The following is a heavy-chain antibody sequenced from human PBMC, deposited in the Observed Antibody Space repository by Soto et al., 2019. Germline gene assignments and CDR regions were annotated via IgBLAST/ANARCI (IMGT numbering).Heavy chain of an antibody. CDR3: ARGGYCSGGSCYLGPLGY. CDR2: IDYSGST. D-gene: IGHD2-15*01. J-gene: IGHJ4*02. CDR1: VGSISSGGYY. V-gene: IGHV4-31*03. Sequence: QVQLQESGPGLVKPSQTLSLTCTVSVGSISSGGYYWSWIRQHPGKGLEWIGYIDYSGSTYYNPSIKRRVTISVDTSKNQFSLKLSSVTAADTAVYSCARGGYCSGGSCYLGPLGYWGQGTLVTVSS.